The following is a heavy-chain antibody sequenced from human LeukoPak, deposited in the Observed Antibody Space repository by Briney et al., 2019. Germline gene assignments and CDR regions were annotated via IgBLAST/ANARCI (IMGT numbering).Heavy chain of an antibody. J-gene: IGHJ4*02. CDR2: INHSGST. D-gene: IGHD4-11*01. Sequence: KPSETLSLTCAVYGGSLSGYYWSWIRQPPGKGLEWIGEINHSGSTNYNPSLKSRVTISVDTSKNQFSLKLSSVTAADTAVYYCARAVLPTVVFDYWGQGTLVTVSS. V-gene: IGHV4-34*01. CDR1: GGSLSGYY. CDR3: ARAVLPTVVFDY.